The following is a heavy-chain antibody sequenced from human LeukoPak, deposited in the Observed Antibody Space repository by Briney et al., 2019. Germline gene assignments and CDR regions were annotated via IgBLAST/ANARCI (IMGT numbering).Heavy chain of an antibody. Sequence: PSETLSLTCTVSGGSISSYYWSWIRQPPGKGLEWIGYIYYSGSTNYNPSLKSRVTISVDTSKNQFSLKLSSVTAADTAVYYCARDEGAEYFQHWGQGTLVTVSS. CDR3: ARDEGAEYFQH. J-gene: IGHJ1*01. CDR2: IYYSGST. V-gene: IGHV4-59*01. CDR1: GGSISSYY.